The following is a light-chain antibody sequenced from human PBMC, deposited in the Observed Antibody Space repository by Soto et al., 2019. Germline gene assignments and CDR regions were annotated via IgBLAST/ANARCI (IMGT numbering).Light chain of an antibody. CDR2: HAS. V-gene: IGKV1-5*01. CDR3: QQYNSSSGR. CDR1: QSISSW. Sequence: DIQMTQSPSTLSASVGDRVTMSCRARQSISSWLVWYKQKPGKAPNLLIYHASSLESGVPSRFRGSGSGTEVTLTISRLQPDDFATYYCQQYNSSSGRFGQGTKVDI. J-gene: IGKJ1*01.